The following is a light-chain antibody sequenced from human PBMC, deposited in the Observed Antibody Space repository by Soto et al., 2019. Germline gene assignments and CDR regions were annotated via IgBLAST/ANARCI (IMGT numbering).Light chain of an antibody. J-gene: IGKJ4*01. CDR3: QQYSDSPLT. CDR2: GAS. V-gene: IGKV3-20*01. Sequence: EIVLTQSPGTLSLSPGERATLSCRASQTVRTNYLAWFHHKPGQAPRLLSSGASSRATGIPARFSGSGSGTDFTLTINRLEPEDFAVYFCQQYSDSPLTFGGGTKVEIK. CDR1: QTVRTNY.